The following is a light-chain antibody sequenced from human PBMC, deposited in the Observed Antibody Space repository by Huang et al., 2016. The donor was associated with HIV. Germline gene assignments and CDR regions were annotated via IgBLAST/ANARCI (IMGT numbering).Light chain of an antibody. V-gene: IGKV1-33*01. Sequence: DIQMTQSPSSLSASVGDRVTITCQESQDIKKYLNWYQQKPGSAPKLLIYDSSNLEGGVPSRFSGSGSGTNFTFTISSLHPEDIATYYCQQYDNLYIFGQGTKVEIK. CDR1: QDIKKY. J-gene: IGKJ1*01. CDR3: QQYDNLYI. CDR2: DSS.